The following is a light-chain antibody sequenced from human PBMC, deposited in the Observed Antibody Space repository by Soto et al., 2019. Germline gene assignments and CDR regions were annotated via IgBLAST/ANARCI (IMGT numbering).Light chain of an antibody. J-gene: IGKJ2*01. CDR2: GAS. Sequence: EIMLTQSPGTLSLSPGERATLSCRASQSITSTFLAWYQQKPGQAPRLLIYGASSRATGIPDRFSGSGSERDFTLTISRLEPEDFAVYFCQQYGRSPLMYTFGQGTKLEIK. V-gene: IGKV3-20*01. CDR3: QQYGRSPLMYT. CDR1: QSITSTF.